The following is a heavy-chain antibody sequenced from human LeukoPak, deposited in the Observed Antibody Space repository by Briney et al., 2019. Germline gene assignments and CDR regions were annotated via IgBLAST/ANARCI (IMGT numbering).Heavy chain of an antibody. Sequence: MSSETLSLTCTVSGGSISSYYWSWIRQPPGRGLGWIGYIYYSGSTNYNPSLKSRATISVDTSKNQFSLKLSSVTAADTAVYYCARGGGGYYPDYWGQGTLVTVSS. D-gene: IGHD3-22*01. J-gene: IGHJ4*02. CDR3: ARGGGGYYPDY. CDR1: GGSISSYY. CDR2: IYYSGST. V-gene: IGHV4-59*08.